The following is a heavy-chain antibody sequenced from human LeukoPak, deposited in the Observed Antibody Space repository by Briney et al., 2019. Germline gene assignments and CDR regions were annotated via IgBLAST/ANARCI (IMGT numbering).Heavy chain of an antibody. D-gene: IGHD4-17*01. CDR1: GGSISNYY. J-gene: IGHJ4*02. CDR2: IYYSGST. Sequence: SETLSLTCTVSGGSISNYYWSWIRQPPGKGLEWIEYIYYSGSTNYNPSLKSRVIISVDTSKNQLSLKLSSVAAADTAVYYCARDYGDYFDYWGQGTLITVSS. CDR3: ARDYGDYFDY. V-gene: IGHV4-59*01.